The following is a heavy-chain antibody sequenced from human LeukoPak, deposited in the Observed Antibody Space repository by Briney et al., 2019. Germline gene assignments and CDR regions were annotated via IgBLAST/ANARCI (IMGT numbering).Heavy chain of an antibody. CDR1: SGSISTSNYY. V-gene: IGHV4-39*01. D-gene: IGHD6-13*01. CDR2: IYYSGST. J-gene: IGHJ4*02. Sequence: KPSETLSLTCAVSSGSISTSNYYWGWVRQPPGKGLEWIGSIYYSGSTYYNPSLKSRVTISVDTSKNQFSLKLSSVTAADTAVYYCARQGPGKQQLVHKRGANPIDYWGQGTLVTVSS. CDR3: ARQGPGKQQLVHKRGANPIDY.